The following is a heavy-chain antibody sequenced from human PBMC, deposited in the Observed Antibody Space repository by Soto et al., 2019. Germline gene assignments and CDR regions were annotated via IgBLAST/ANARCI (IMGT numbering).Heavy chain of an antibody. CDR3: ARDYSYGPAYYFDY. CDR1: GGSISSYY. J-gene: IGHJ4*02. Sequence: SETLSLTCTVSGGSISSYYWSWIRQPAGKGLEWIGRIYTSGSTNCNPSLKSRVTMSVDTSKNQFSLKLSSVTAADTAVYYCARDYSYGPAYYFDYWGQGTLVTVS. V-gene: IGHV4-4*07. D-gene: IGHD5-18*01. CDR2: IYTSGST.